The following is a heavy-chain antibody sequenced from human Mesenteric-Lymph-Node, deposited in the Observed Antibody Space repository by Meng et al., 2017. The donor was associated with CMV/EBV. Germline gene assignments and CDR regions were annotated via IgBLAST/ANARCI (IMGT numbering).Heavy chain of an antibody. CDR3: ARDYFPFAGVIRPSSGAFDI. CDR1: GFNFSDYG. J-gene: IGHJ3*02. CDR2: IPYDASNK. D-gene: IGHD3-16*02. V-gene: IGHV3-30*02. Sequence: GGSLRFSCAAPGFNFSDYGLHWVRQAPGKGLEWVAFIPYDASNKYYGDSVKGRFTISRDNSKNTQYLQMNSLRAEDTAVYYCARDYFPFAGVIRPSSGAFDIWGQGTMVTVSS.